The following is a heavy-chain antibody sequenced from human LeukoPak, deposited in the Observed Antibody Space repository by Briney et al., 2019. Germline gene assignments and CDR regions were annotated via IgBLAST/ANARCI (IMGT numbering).Heavy chain of an antibody. Sequence: ASVKVSCKASGYTFTSYGISWVRQAPGQGLEWMGWISAYNGNTNYAQKFQGRVTMTRDTSISTAYMELSRLRSDDTAVYYCARETPPGGSAYWGQGTLVTVSS. D-gene: IGHD3-16*01. J-gene: IGHJ4*02. CDR3: ARETPPGGSAY. CDR2: ISAYNGNT. V-gene: IGHV1-18*01. CDR1: GYTFTSYG.